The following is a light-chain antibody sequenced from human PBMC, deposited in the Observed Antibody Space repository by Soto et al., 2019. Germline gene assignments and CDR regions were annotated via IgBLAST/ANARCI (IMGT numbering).Light chain of an antibody. CDR2: GAS. CDR3: QQYNNWPPIT. Sequence: DIVFTQSPGTLSLSTGERATLSCMAIQNVDTKYLAWYQFKPGQAPRIIIFGASGRATGIPDRFSGSGSGTEFTLTISSLQSEDFAVYYCQQYNNWPPITFGQGTRLAI. CDR1: QNVDTKY. J-gene: IGKJ5*01. V-gene: IGKV3D-15*01.